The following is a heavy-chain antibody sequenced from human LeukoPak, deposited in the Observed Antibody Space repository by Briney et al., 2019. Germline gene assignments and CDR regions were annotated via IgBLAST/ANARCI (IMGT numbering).Heavy chain of an antibody. J-gene: IGHJ5*02. CDR2: INPSGGST. CDR1: GYTFTSYY. D-gene: IGHD6-6*01. CDR3: ARARTIGSSIAASDWFDP. Sequence: ASVKVSCKASGYTFTSYYMHWVRQAPGQGLEWMGIINPSGGSTSYAQKFQGRVTMTRDTSTSTVYMELSSLRSEDTAVYYCARARTIGSSIAASDWFDPWGQGTLVTVSS. V-gene: IGHV1-46*01.